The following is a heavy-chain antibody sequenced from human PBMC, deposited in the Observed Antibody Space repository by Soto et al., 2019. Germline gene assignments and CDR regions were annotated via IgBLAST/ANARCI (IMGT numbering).Heavy chain of an antibody. CDR1: GFIFNNYA. V-gene: IGHV3-23*01. CDR2: IDNIAAGT. CDR3: AQAISRERQIDY. Sequence: EVQLLESGGDFVEPGGSLRLSCAASGFIFNNYAMGWVRQAPGKGLEWVSTIDNIAAGTDYADSVKGRFTISRDNSKNTLYLQLNNLRAEDTAVYYCAQAISRERQIDYWGQGTLVTVSS. D-gene: IGHD1-26*01. J-gene: IGHJ4*02.